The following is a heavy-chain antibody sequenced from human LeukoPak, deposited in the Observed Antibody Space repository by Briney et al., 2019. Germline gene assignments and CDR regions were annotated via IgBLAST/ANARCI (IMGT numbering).Heavy chain of an antibody. V-gene: IGHV4-4*07. CDR3: ARSSSSWYPLDFDY. CDR1: GGSISSYY. J-gene: IGHJ4*02. D-gene: IGHD6-13*01. Sequence: PSETLSLTCTVYGGSISSYYWSWIRQPAGKGLEWIGRIYTSGSTNYNPSLKSRVTMSVDTSKNQFSLKLSSVTAADTAVYYCARSSSSWYPLDFDYWGQGTLVTVSS. CDR2: IYTSGST.